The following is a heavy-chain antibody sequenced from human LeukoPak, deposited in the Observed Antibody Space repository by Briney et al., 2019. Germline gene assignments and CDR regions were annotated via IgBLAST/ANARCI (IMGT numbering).Heavy chain of an antibody. CDR3: TTFYHEYSPY. CDR2: IKSNADGGTP. J-gene: IGHJ4*02. D-gene: IGHD2/OR15-2a*01. V-gene: IGHV3-15*01. Sequence: GGSLRLSCAASGFSFMNAWMIWVRQAPGKGLEWVGRIKSNADGGTPDYAAPARGRFTISRDDSKNTLYLQMNSLKTEDTAVYYCTTFYHEYSPYWGRGTLVTASS. CDR1: GFSFMNAW.